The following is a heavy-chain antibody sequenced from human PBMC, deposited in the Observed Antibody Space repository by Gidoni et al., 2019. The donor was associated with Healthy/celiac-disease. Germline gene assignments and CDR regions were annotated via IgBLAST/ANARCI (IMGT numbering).Heavy chain of an antibody. CDR3: ARLYYYGSSGYSLVPFDY. J-gene: IGHJ4*02. CDR2: IKSSGST. D-gene: IGHD3-22*01. CDR1: GGSLSSSSFY. Sequence: LQLQESGPGLVKPSETLSLTCTVSGGSLSSSSFYWGWIRQPPGKGLEWIGSIKSSGSTYYNPSLKSRVTISVDTSKNRFSLKLSSVTAADTAVYYCARLYYYGSSGYSLVPFDYWGQGTLVTVSS. V-gene: IGHV4-39*01.